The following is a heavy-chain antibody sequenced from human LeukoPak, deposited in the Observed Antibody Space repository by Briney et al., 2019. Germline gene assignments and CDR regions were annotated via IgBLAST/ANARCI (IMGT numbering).Heavy chain of an antibody. D-gene: IGHD3-10*01. Sequence: ASVKVSCKASGYTFTAYYMHWVRQAPGQGLEWMGSINPNYGGTNYAQKFQGRVTMTRDTSTSTAYMELSRLRSDDTAVYYCARVDYYGSGSYYNDLDYWGQGTLVTVSS. CDR3: ARVDYYGSGSYYNDLDY. CDR1: GYTFTAYY. J-gene: IGHJ4*02. V-gene: IGHV1-2*02. CDR2: INPNYGGT.